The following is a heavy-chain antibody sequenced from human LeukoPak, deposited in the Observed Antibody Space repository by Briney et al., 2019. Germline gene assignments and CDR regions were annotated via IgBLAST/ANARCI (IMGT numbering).Heavy chain of an antibody. CDR2: ISGSTSYI. J-gene: IGHJ4*02. D-gene: IGHD3-16*02. Sequence: PGGSLRLSCVASAFTFRTYSMHWVRQAPGKGLEWVSSISGSTSYIYYADSVRGRFTISRDNAKNSLYLQMNSLRAEDTAVYYCARGSDFVWGSYRPYFDYWGLGTLVTVSS. V-gene: IGHV3-21*01. CDR3: ARGSDFVWGSYRPYFDY. CDR1: AFTFRTYS.